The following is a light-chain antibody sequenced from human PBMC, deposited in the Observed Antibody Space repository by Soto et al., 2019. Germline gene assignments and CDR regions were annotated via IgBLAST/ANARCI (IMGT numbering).Light chain of an antibody. V-gene: IGKV3-15*01. CDR3: QQYNNGPPWT. Sequence: EIVMTQSPATLYVYPGERATLSCRASQSVSSNLAWYQQKPGQAPRLLIYGASTRATGIPARFSGSGSGTEFTLTISSLQSEDFAVYYCQQYNNGPPWTFGQGTKVDIK. CDR2: GAS. J-gene: IGKJ1*01. CDR1: QSVSSN.